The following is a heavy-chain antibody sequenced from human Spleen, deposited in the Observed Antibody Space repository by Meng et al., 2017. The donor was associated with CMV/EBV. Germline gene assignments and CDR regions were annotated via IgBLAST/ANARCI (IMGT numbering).Heavy chain of an antibody. J-gene: IGHJ6*02. D-gene: IGHD5-18*01. CDR2: ISWDGGTI. V-gene: IGHV3-43D*03. CDR1: GFTFDDYT. Sequence: GGSLRLSCAASGFTFDDYTMHWVRQAPGKSLEWVSLISWDGGTISYAASVKGRFTISRDNSKNSLYLQMNSLRPEDTALYYCAKDRNSNYYYGMDVWGQGTTVTVSS. CDR3: AKDRNSNYYYGMDV.